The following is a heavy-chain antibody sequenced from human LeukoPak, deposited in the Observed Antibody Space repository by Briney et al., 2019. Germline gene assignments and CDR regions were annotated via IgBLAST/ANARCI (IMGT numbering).Heavy chain of an antibody. CDR1: GYTFTGYY. Sequence: ASVTVSCKASGYTFTGYYMHWVRQAPGQGLEWMGWVNPNSGDTNYARKFQGRVTMTRDTSSSTAYMELSRLRSDDTAVYYCARGHFSANDFWGQGTLVTVSS. V-gene: IGHV1-2*02. CDR2: VNPNSGDT. D-gene: IGHD6-25*01. CDR3: ARGHFSANDF. J-gene: IGHJ4*02.